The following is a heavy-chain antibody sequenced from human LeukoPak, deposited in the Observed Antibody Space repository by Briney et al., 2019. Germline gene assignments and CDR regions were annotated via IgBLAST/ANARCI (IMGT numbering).Heavy chain of an antibody. Sequence: PSETLSLTCAVYGGSFSGYYWSWIRQPPGKGLEWIGEINHSGSTNYNPSLKSRVTISVDTSKYQFSLKLSSVAAADTAVYYCARVSDTAMVEFYYYYGMDVWGQGTTVTASS. J-gene: IGHJ6*02. CDR3: ARVSDTAMVEFYYYYGMDV. V-gene: IGHV4-34*01. CDR2: INHSGST. CDR1: GGSFSGYY. D-gene: IGHD5-18*01.